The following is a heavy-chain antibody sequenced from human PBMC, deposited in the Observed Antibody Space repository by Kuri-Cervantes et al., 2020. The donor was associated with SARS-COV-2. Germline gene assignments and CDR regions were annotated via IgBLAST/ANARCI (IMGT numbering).Heavy chain of an antibody. CDR2: IYYSGCT. V-gene: IGHV4-39*07. CDR1: GGSISSSSYY. Sequence: SETLSLTCTVSGGSISSSSYYWGWIRQPPGKGLEWTGSIYYSGCTYYNPSLKSRVTISVDTSKNQFSLKLSSVTAADTAVYYCAGVFETGETDFDIWGQGTMVTVSS. CDR3: AGVFETGETDFDI. J-gene: IGHJ3*02. D-gene: IGHD1-1*01.